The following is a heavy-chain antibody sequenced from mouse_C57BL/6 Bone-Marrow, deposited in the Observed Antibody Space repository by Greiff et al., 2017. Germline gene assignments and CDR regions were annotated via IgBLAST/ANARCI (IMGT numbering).Heavy chain of an antibody. CDR2: IYPGSGNT. CDR1: GYTFTDYY. J-gene: IGHJ2*01. Sequence: QVQLQQSGAELVRPGASVKLSCKASGYTFTDYYINWVKQRPGQGLEWIARIYPGSGNTYYNEKFKGKATLTAEKSSSTAYMQLSSLTSEDSAVYFCARSTLLLLDYWGQGTTLTVSS. D-gene: IGHD1-1*01. V-gene: IGHV1-76*01. CDR3: ARSTLLLLDY.